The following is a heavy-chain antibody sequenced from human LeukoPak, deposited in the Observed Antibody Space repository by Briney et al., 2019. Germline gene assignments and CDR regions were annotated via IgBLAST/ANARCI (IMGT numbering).Heavy chain of an antibody. CDR2: INPSGDTT. CDR3: ARVSEYYDFWSGPKYYFDY. D-gene: IGHD3-3*01. Sequence: ASVKVSCKASGYTFTRFYIHWVRQAPGQGLEWMGMINPSGDTTNYAQKFQGRIAMTRDTSTSTVYMELSSLRSEDTAVYYCARVSEYYDFWSGPKYYFDYWGQGTLVTASS. J-gene: IGHJ4*02. CDR1: GYTFTRFY. V-gene: IGHV1-46*01.